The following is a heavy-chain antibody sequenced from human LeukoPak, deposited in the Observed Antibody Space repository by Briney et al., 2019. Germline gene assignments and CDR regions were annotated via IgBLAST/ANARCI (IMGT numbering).Heavy chain of an antibody. D-gene: IGHD6-6*01. CDR1: GGTFSSYA. CDR3: ARAQQLVNYMDV. J-gene: IGHJ6*03. Sequence: SVKVSCKASGGTFSSYAISWVRQAPGQGLEWMGGIIPIFGTANYAQKFQGRVTITTDESTSTAYMELSSLRSEDTAVYYWARAQQLVNYMDVWGKGTTVTVSS. V-gene: IGHV1-69*05. CDR2: IIPIFGTA.